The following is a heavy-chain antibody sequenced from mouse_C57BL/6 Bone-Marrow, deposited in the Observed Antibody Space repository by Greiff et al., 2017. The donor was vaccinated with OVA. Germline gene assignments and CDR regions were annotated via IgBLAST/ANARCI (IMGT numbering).Heavy chain of an antibody. CDR1: GYTFTSYW. D-gene: IGHD1-1*01. J-gene: IGHJ3*01. CDR2: INPSNGGT. Sequence: VQLQQPGTELMKPGASVKLSCKASGYTFTSYWMHWVKQRPGQGLEWIGNINPSNGGTNYNEKFKSKATLTVDKSSSTAYMQLSSLTSEDSAVYYCARRMGHYYGSSPFAYWGQGTLVTVSA. CDR3: ARRMGHYYGSSPFAY. V-gene: IGHV1-53*01.